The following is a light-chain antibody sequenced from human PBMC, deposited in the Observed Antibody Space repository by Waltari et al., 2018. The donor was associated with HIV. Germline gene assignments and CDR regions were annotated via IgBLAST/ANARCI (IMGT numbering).Light chain of an antibody. CDR1: QTITGNS. CDR2: GAP. Sequence: IYFTQSPGTLSLSPGERTTLSCRASQTITGNSLACYQQKPGQAPRLIVYGAPDRAAGIPDRFSGSGSGTDFALTITRLEPEDFAVYFCQQYSSTPLTFGGGTKVEVK. CDR3: QQYSSTPLT. J-gene: IGKJ4*01. V-gene: IGKV3-20*01.